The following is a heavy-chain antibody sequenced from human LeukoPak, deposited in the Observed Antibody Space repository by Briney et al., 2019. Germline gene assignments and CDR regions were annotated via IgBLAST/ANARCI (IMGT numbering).Heavy chain of an antibody. Sequence: PGGSLRLSCAASGFTFRSYWMSWVRQAPEKGLEWVANIKEDGSEKNYVDSVKGRFTISRDNAKNSLSLQMNSLRAEDTAVYYCSRGGYSNRGAWGQGSLVIVSS. J-gene: IGHJ5*02. D-gene: IGHD4-11*01. V-gene: IGHV3-7*01. CDR3: SRGGYSNRGA. CDR2: IKEDGSEK. CDR1: GFTFRSYW.